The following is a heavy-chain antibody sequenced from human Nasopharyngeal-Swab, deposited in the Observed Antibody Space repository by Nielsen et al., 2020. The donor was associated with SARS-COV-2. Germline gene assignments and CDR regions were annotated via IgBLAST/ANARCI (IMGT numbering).Heavy chain of an antibody. D-gene: IGHD6-19*01. CDR1: GFTFSSYS. CDR3: ARERGSSGLDGFDI. Sequence: GESLKISCAASGFTFSSYSMNWVRQAPGKGLEWVSYISSSSSVIYYADSVKGRFTISRDNAKSSLYLQMNSLRAEDTAVYYCARERGSSGLDGFDIWGQGTMVTVSP. V-gene: IGHV3-48*04. J-gene: IGHJ3*02. CDR2: ISSSSSVI.